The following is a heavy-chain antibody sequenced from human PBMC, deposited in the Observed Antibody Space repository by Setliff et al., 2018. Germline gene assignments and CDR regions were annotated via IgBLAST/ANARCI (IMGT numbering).Heavy chain of an antibody. V-gene: IGHV3-7*01. Sequence: GGSLRLSCVASGFTFSSYWMSWVRQAPGKGLEWVANIKQDGSEKYYVDSVKGRFSISRDNAKNSLYLQMNSLRAEDTAVYYCARDPHFDSWGQGTLVTVSS. CDR2: IKQDGSEK. CDR1: GFTFSSYW. J-gene: IGHJ4*02. CDR3: ARDPHFDS.